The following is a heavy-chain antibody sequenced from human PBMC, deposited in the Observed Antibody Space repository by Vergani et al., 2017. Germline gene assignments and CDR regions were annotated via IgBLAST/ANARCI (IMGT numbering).Heavy chain of an antibody. Sequence: EVQLVQSGAEVKTPGESLRLSCKGSGYSFTSYWISWVRQMPGKGLEWMGRIDPSDSYTNYSPSFQGHVTIAADKSISTAYLQWSSLKASDTAMYYCARHESQRGDSYGMDVWGQGTTVTVSS. D-gene: IGHD1-1*01. CDR2: IDPSDSYT. CDR1: GYSFTSYW. CDR3: ARHESQRGDSYGMDV. J-gene: IGHJ6*02. V-gene: IGHV5-10-1*03.